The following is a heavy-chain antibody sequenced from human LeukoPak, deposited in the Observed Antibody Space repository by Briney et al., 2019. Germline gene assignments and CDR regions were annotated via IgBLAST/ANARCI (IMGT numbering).Heavy chain of an antibody. CDR2: ISYSGVVK. D-gene: IGHD5-18*01. CDR3: AKEDTPMLKANFDL. V-gene: IGHV3-30*18. Sequence: PGTSLRLSCTASGYTFSDYGMHGVRRAPGKGLEWLSVISYSGVVKFYADSVKGPFTISRDNSKNTLYLQMNNLADEDTAVYYCAKEDTPMLKANFDLWGRGTLVTVSS. J-gene: IGHJ2*01. CDR1: GYTFSDYG.